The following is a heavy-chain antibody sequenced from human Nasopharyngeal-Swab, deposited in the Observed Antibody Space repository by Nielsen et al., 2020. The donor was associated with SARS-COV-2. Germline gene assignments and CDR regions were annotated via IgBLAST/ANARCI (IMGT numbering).Heavy chain of an antibody. J-gene: IGHJ4*02. V-gene: IGHV6-1*01. Sequence: SETLSLTCAISGDSVSSNSAAWNWIRQSPSRGLEWLGRTYYRSKWYNDYAVSVKSRITINPDTSENQFSLQLNSVTPEDTAVYYCARGRTTGTAGLFDYWGQGTLVTVSS. D-gene: IGHD1-1*01. CDR2: TYYRSKWYN. CDR3: ARGRTTGTAGLFDY. CDR1: GDSVSSNSAA.